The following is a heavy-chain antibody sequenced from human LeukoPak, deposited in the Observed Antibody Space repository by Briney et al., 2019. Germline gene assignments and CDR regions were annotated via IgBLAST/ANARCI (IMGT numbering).Heavy chain of an antibody. CDR1: GYAFTRYY. J-gene: IGHJ4*02. CDR2: INPSGGST. V-gene: IGHV1-46*01. CDR3: ARGSESPSSDGWVVTATALDS. D-gene: IGHD2-21*02. Sequence: GASVKVSCKASGYAFTRYYLHWVRQAPGQGLEWMGIINPSGGSTNYAQRFQGRVTMTRDTSTSTVYMDLSSLRAEDTAVYYCARGSESPSSDGWVVTATALDSWGQGTLVTVSS.